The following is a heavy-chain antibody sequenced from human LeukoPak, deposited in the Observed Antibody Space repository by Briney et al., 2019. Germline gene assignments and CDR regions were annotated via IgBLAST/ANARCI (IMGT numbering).Heavy chain of an antibody. CDR1: GFTFTNYA. V-gene: IGHV3-23*01. CDR3: AKWGDYDILTGYYVPDY. D-gene: IGHD3-9*01. J-gene: IGHJ4*02. CDR2: ITGSDGSS. Sequence: GTSLRLSCVASGFTFTNYAMSWVRQAPGKGLEWVSAITGSDGSSYYADSVKGRFTISRDNSKNTLYLQVNSLRPEDTAVYYCAKWGDYDILTGYYVPDYWGQGTLVTVSS.